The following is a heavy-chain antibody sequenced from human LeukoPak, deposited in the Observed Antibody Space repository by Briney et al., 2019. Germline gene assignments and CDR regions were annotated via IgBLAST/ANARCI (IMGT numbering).Heavy chain of an antibody. CDR2: INHSGST. CDR1: GGSFSGYY. J-gene: IGHJ6*03. Sequence: SETLSLTCAVYGGSFSGYYWGWIRQPPGKGLEWIGEINHSGSTNYNPSLKSRVTISVDTSKNQFSLKLSSVTAADTAVYYCARGLGYCSSTSCKRYYYYMDVWGKGTTVTVSS. D-gene: IGHD2-2*01. CDR3: ARGLGYCSSTSCKRYYYYMDV. V-gene: IGHV4-34*01.